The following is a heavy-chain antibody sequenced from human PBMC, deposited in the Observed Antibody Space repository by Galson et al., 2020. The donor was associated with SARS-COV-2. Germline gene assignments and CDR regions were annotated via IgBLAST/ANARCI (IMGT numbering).Heavy chain of an antibody. V-gene: IGHV3-30*04. CDR2: ISYDGSNK. CDR1: GFTFSSYA. Sequence: GGSLRLSCAASGFTFSSYAMHWVRQAPGKGLEWVAVISYDGSNKYYADSVKGRFTISRDNSKNTLYLQMNSLRAEDTAVYYCAKSYGGSYSGYFDYWGQGTLVTVSS. CDR3: AKSYGGSYSGYFDY. D-gene: IGHD1-26*01. J-gene: IGHJ4*02.